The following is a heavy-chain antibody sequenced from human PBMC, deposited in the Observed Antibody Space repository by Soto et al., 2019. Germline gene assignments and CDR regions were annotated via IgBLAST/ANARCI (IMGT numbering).Heavy chain of an antibody. CDR2: IYYSGST. J-gene: IGHJ6*02. CDR1: GGSISSSSYY. CDR3: ARHSMTVFRFLESLSPSEYYYYYYGMDV. D-gene: IGHD3-3*01. V-gene: IGHV4-39*01. Sequence: QLQLQESGPGLVKPSETLSLTCTVSGGSISSSSYYWGWIRQPPGKGLEWIGSIYYSGSTYYNPSLKSRVTISVDTAKNQFSLKLSSVTASDTAVYYCARHSMTVFRFLESLSPSEYYYYYYGMDVWGQGTTVTVSS.